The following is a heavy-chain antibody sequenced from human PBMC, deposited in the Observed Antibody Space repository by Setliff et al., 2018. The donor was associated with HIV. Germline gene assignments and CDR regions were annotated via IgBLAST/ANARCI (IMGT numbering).Heavy chain of an antibody. J-gene: IGHJ3*02. D-gene: IGHD4-17*01. Sequence: LRLSCAASGFTFSSHWMHWVRQASGKGLVWVSRIKGDGSSTAYADSVRGRFTISRDNAKSTLYLQMNSLRVEDTAVYYCAREDVTTSGLDIWGQGTMVTVSS. V-gene: IGHV3-74*01. CDR3: AREDVTTSGLDI. CDR1: GFTFSSHW. CDR2: IKGDGSST.